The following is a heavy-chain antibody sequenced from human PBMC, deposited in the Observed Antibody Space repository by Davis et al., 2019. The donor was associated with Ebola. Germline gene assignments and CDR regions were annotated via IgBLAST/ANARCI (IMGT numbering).Heavy chain of an antibody. V-gene: IGHV3-15*01. CDR2: IKSKTKGATT. CDR3: RSNFDY. CDR1: GFTFSDYW. Sequence: GESLKISCAASGFTFSDYWMSWVRQAPGKGLEWVGRIKSKTKGATTEYAAPVKGRFTISRDDSKNTLYLQMNSLKTEDTAVYYCRSNFDYWGQGTLVTVSS. J-gene: IGHJ4*02.